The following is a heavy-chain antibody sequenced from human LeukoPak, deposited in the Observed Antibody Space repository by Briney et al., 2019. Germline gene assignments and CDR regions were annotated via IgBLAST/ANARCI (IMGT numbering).Heavy chain of an antibody. CDR2: INPNSGGT. Sequence: ASVKVSCKASGYTFTGYYMHWVRQAPGQGLEWMGWINPNSGGTNYAQKLQGRVTMTRDTSISTAYMELSRLRSDDTAVYYCARDRIQRYCSSTSCSNWFDPWGQGTLVTVSS. V-gene: IGHV1-2*02. D-gene: IGHD2-2*01. CDR3: ARDRIQRYCSSTSCSNWFDP. J-gene: IGHJ5*02. CDR1: GYTFTGYY.